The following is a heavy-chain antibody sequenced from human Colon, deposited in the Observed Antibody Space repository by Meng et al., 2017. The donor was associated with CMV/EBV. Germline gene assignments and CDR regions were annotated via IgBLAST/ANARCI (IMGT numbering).Heavy chain of an antibody. CDR1: GGSIRSYY. CDR3: AKDRYFGSGTFFGHYGMDV. V-gene: IGHV4-59*01. CDR2: VYHSGNT. J-gene: IGHJ6*02. D-gene: IGHD3-10*01. Sequence: GSLRLSCTVSGGSIRSYYWSWIRQPPGKGLEWIGYVYHSGNTGSNPSLKSRVTMSVDTSKNQFSLRLNSVTAADTALYYCAKDRYFGSGTFFGHYGMDVWGPGTTVTVSS.